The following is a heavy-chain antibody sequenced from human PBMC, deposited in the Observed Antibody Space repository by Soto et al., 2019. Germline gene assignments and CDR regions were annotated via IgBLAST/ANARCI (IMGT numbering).Heavy chain of an antibody. V-gene: IGHV4-34*01. CDR1: GGSFSGYY. D-gene: IGHD6-13*01. CDR2: INHSGST. CDR3: ARHRGQQLIYIYYYYGMDV. J-gene: IGHJ6*02. Sequence: PSETLSLTCAVYGGSFSGYYWSGIRQHPGKGLEWIGEINHSGSTNYNPSLKSRVTISVDTSKNQFSLKLSSVTAADTAVYYCARHRGQQLIYIYYYYGMDVWGQGTTVTVSS.